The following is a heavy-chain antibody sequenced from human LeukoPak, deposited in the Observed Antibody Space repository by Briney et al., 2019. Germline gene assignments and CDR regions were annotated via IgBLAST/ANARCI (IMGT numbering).Heavy chain of an antibody. Sequence: PSETLSLTCTVSGGSLSSYYWSWIRQPPGKGLEWIGYIYYSGSTNYNPSLKSRVTISVDTSKNQFSLKLSSVTAADTAVYYCASKGSYFRAFDIWGQGTMVTVSS. D-gene: IGHD1-26*01. J-gene: IGHJ3*02. CDR3: ASKGSYFRAFDI. CDR2: IYYSGST. V-gene: IGHV4-59*01. CDR1: GGSLSSYY.